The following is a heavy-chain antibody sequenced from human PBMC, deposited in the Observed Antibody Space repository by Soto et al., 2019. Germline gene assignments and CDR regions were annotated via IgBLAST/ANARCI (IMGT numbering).Heavy chain of an antibody. D-gene: IGHD2-8*01. CDR1: GGTFSSYA. CDR2: IIPIFGTA. J-gene: IGHJ6*02. CDR3: ASGVSPDNYYGMDV. V-gene: IGHV1-69*12. Sequence: QVQLVQSGAEVKKPGSSAKVSCKASGGTFSSYAISWVRQAPGQGLEWMGGIIPIFGTANYAQKFQGRVTITADESTSTAYMELSSLRSEDTAVYYCASGVSPDNYYGMDVWGQGTTVTVSS.